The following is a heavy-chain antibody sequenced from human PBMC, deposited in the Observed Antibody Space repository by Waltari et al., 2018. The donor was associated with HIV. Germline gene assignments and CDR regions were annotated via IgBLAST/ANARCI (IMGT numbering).Heavy chain of an antibody. CDR2: IWFDGSKE. CDR1: GSPFSTYG. D-gene: IGHD3-10*01. CDR3: ARENDPSGSYYYNAFDI. V-gene: IGHV3-33*01. J-gene: IGHJ3*02. Sequence: LVESGGGVVQPGHSLTLSCAASGSPFSTYGFYWVRRVPGKGLEWVALIWFDGSKEFYADSVKGRFTISRDNSKNTLYLQMNSLRDEDTALYHCARENDPSGSYYYNAFDIWGQGTTVTVSS.